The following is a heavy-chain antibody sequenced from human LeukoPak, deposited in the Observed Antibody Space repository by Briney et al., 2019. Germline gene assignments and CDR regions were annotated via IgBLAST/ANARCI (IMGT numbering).Heavy chain of an antibody. CDR2: ISYDGSNK. Sequence: GRSLRLSCAASGFTFSSYGMHWVRQAPGKGLEWVAVISYDGSNKYYADSVKGRFTISRDNAKNSLYLQMNSLRAEDTAVYYCARDRTVRGVLDYWGQGTLVTVSS. D-gene: IGHD3-10*01. CDR3: ARDRTVRGVLDY. CDR1: GFTFSSYG. J-gene: IGHJ4*02. V-gene: IGHV3-30*03.